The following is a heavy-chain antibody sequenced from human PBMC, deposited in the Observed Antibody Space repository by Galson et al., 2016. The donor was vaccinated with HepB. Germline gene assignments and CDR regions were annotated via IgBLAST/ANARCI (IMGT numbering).Heavy chain of an antibody. CDR3: ARPYFYDTSGYRPAGDAFDI. Sequence: SVKVSCKASGGTFANYAISWVRQAPGQGLEWMGGIIPVFGTANYAQKFQGRVTITADESTSTAYMELSSLRSEDTAVYYCARPYFYDTSGYRPAGDAFDICGQGTMVTVAS. D-gene: IGHD3-22*01. CDR1: GGTFANYA. J-gene: IGHJ3*02. V-gene: IGHV1-69*13. CDR2: IIPVFGTA.